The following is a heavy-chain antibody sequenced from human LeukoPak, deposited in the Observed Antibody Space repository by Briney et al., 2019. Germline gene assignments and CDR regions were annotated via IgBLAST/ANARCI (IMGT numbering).Heavy chain of an antibody. J-gene: IGHJ4*02. CDR1: GYTFTGYY. V-gene: IGHV1-2*02. CDR3: AGLVQLGNILNIFDY. D-gene: IGHD3-16*01. Sequence: ASVKVSCKASGYTFTGYYIHWVRQAPGQGLEWMGWINPNSGGTNYAQKFQGRVTMTRDTSTSTAYMELSRLRSDDTAVYYCAGLVQLGNILNIFDYWGQGTLVTVSS. CDR2: INPNSGGT.